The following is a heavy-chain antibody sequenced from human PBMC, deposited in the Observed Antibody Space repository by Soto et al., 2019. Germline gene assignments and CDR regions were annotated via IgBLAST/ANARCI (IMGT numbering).Heavy chain of an antibody. CDR3: AKGHLPYIVVVVAATFYFDY. Sequence: GSLRLSCAASGFTFSSYGMHWVRQAPGKGLEWVAVISYDGSNKYYADSVKGRFTISRDNSKNTLYLQMNSLRAEDTAVYYCAKGHLPYIVVVVAATFYFDYWGQGTLVTVSS. CDR1: GFTFSSYG. V-gene: IGHV3-30*18. CDR2: ISYDGSNK. D-gene: IGHD2-15*01. J-gene: IGHJ4*02.